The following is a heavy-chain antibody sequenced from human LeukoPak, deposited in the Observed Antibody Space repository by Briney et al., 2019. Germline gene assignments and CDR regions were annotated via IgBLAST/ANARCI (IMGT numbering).Heavy chain of an antibody. CDR1: GGSISSYY. V-gene: IGHV4-39*07. J-gene: IGHJ3*02. CDR2: IYYSGSA. CDR3: ARDDSSGAPDAFGI. D-gene: IGHD3-22*01. Sequence: PSETLSLTCTVSGGSISSYYWGWTRQPPGQVLEWIGSIYYSGSAYYNPSLKSRVTISVDTSKNQFSLKLSSVTAADTAVYYCARDDSSGAPDAFGIWGQGTMVTVSS.